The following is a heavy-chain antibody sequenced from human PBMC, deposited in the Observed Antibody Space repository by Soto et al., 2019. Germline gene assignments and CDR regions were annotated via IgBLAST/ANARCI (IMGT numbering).Heavy chain of an antibody. CDR2: ISGSSYNT. D-gene: IGHD2-15*01. CDR3: GRCRGPDY. V-gene: IGHV3-11*05. J-gene: IGHJ4*02. Sequence: QVQLVESGGGLVKPGGSLRLSCAASGFTFSDYYMSWIRQAPGKGLEWVAYISGSSYNTNYEDSVKGRFNISRDNAKNSLYLQRNSLRAEGTAVYYCGRCRGPDYWGQGTLVTVSS. CDR1: GFTFSDYY.